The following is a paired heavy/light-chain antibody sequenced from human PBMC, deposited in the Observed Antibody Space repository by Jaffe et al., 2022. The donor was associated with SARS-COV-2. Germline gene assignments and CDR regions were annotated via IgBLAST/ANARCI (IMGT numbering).Heavy chain of an antibody. V-gene: IGHV3-23*01. CDR2: ISGVGADT. CDR3: VRDGEGQWLVVPKGDY. D-gene: IGHD6-19*01. CDR1: GFTFSSYA. J-gene: IGHJ4*02. Sequence: EVQLLESGGGLVQPGGSLRLSCAASGFTFSSYAMSWVRQAPGKGLEWVSIISGVGADTYYADSVKGRFTISRDNSKNTLYLQMNSLRGEDTAVYYCVRDGEGQWLVVPKGDYWGQGTLVTVSS.
Light chain of an antibody. CDR1: NSNIGNNY. CDR2: DNI. Sequence: QSVLTQPPSVSAAPGQKVTISCSGTNSNIGNNYVSWYQQFPGTAPKLLIYDNIKRPSGVPDRFSGSKSGTSAILGITGLQTGDEADYYCGTWDISLRAEVFGGGTKLTVL. J-gene: IGLJ3*02. V-gene: IGLV1-51*01. CDR3: GTWDISLRAEV.